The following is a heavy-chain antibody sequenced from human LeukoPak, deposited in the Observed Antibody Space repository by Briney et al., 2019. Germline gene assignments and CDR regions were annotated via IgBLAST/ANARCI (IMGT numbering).Heavy chain of an antibody. D-gene: IGHD5-18*01. V-gene: IGHV4-59*01. Sequence: KASETLSLTCTASVGSISPYYWSCIRQPPGKGLEWVGYIYYIGNTNYNPSLKSRVTISLDTSKNQFSLKLNSVTAADAAVYYCARIAPYNYGYFDYWGQGTLVTVSS. CDR3: ARIAPYNYGYFDY. CDR2: IYYIGNT. CDR1: VGSISPYY. J-gene: IGHJ4*02.